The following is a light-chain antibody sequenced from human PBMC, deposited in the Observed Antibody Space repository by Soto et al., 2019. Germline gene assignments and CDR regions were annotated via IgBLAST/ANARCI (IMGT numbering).Light chain of an antibody. J-gene: IGKJ4*01. CDR2: GAS. V-gene: IGKV3D-15*01. Sequence: ERVMTQSPATLSVSPGERATLSCRASQSGSSNVAWYQQKPGQAPSLLIYGASTRATGIPARFSGSGSGTEFTRTISRLTAEDFAVYSCQQYNDWPPLTFGGGTKVEIK. CDR3: QQYNDWPPLT. CDR1: QSGSSN.